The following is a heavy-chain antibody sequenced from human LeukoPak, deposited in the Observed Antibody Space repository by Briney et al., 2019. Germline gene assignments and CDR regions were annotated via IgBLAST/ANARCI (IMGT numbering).Heavy chain of an antibody. CDR1: GFSFSSYA. D-gene: IGHD3-10*01. CDR2: LSSNDVTT. CDR3: AKGLTSGDYFLFDY. V-gene: IGHV3-23*01. J-gene: IGHJ4*02. Sequence: GGSLRLSCAASGFSFSSYAMTWVRQAPGKGLEWVSSLSSNDVTTYYADSVKGRFTISRDNSKNTLYLQMNSLRAEDTAVCHCAKGLTSGDYFLFDYWGQGTLVTVSS.